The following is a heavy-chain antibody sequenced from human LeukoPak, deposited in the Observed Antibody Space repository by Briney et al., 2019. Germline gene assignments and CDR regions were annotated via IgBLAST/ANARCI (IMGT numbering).Heavy chain of an antibody. D-gene: IGHD3-9*01. CDR2: ISSNGGST. CDR3: AKDLLTILEWFDP. CDR1: GFTFSSYA. J-gene: IGHJ5*02. V-gene: IGHV3-64*04. Sequence: PGGSLRLSCSASGFTFSSYAMHWVRQAPGRGLEYVSAISSNGGSTYYADSVKGRFTISRDNSKNTLYLQMNSLRAEDTAVYYCAKDLLTILEWFDPWGQGTLVTVSS.